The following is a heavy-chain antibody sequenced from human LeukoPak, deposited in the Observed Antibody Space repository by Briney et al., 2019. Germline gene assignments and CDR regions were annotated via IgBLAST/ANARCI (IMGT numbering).Heavy chain of an antibody. V-gene: IGHV3-23*01. J-gene: IGHJ6*02. CDR3: ARVPAAAGPSKFYYYYGMDV. CDR1: GFTFSSYA. D-gene: IGHD6-13*01. CDR2: ISGSGDNT. Sequence: GGSLRLSCAASGFTFSSYAMSWVRQVPGKGLEWVSVISGSGDNTYYADSVKGRFTISRDNSKNMLYLQMNSLRAEDTAVYYCARVPAAAGPSKFYYYYGMDVWGQGTTVTVSS.